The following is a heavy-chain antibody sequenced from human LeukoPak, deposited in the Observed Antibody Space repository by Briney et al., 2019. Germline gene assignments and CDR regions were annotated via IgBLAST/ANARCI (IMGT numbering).Heavy chain of an antibody. J-gene: IGHJ4*02. CDR3: ARRSGTSKTFDY. D-gene: IGHD1-1*01. CDR2: IYYSGST. Sequence: SETLSLTCIVSGGSINNYYWGWIRQPPGKGLEWIGSIYYSGSTYYNPSLKSRVTISVDTSKNQFSLKLSSVTAADTAVYYCARRSGTSKTFDYWGQGTLVTVSS. CDR1: GGSINNYY. V-gene: IGHV4-39*01.